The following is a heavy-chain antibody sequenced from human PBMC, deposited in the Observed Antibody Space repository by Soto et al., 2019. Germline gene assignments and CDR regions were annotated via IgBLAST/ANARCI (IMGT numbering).Heavy chain of an antibody. CDR2: INPSGGST. CDR1: GYTFTSYY. D-gene: IGHD3-22*01. CDR3: ARGLIYDSSGYYFDY. Sequence: QVQLVQSGAEVKKPGASVKVSCKASGYTFTSYYMHWVRQAPGQGLEWMGIINPSGGSTRYAQKCEGRVTMTRDTATSTVDRELSSLRSEVTAVYYCARGLIYDSSGYYFDYWGQGTLVTVSS. V-gene: IGHV1-46*01. J-gene: IGHJ4*02.